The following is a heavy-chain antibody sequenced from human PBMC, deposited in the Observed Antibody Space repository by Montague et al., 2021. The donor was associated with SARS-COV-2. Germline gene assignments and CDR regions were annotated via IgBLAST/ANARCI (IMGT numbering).Heavy chain of an antibody. J-gene: IGHJ4*02. V-gene: IGHV4-39*01. D-gene: IGHD5-18*01. Sequence: SETLSLTRTVTGGPISGSSDYWGWIRQSPGKGLEWIASVDYSGNTYYXPSLKSRLTISVDTSKNQFSLKLNSVTAADTALYYCARREYSYGWGGWGQGTLVTVSS. CDR2: VDYSGNT. CDR1: GGPISGSSDY. CDR3: ARREYSYGWGG.